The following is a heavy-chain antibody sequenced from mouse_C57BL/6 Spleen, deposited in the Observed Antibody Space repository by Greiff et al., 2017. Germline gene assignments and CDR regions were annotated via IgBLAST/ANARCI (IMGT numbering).Heavy chain of an antibody. J-gene: IGHJ2*01. V-gene: IGHV14-1*01. Sequence: VHVKQSGAELVRPGASVKLSCTASGFNIKDYYMHWVKQRPEQGLEWIGRIDPEDGDTEYAPKFQGKATMTADTSSNTAYLQLSSLTSEDTAVYYCTTSDYGSSPYYFDYWGQGTTLTVSS. CDR3: TTSDYGSSPYYFDY. D-gene: IGHD1-1*01. CDR1: GFNIKDYY. CDR2: IDPEDGDT.